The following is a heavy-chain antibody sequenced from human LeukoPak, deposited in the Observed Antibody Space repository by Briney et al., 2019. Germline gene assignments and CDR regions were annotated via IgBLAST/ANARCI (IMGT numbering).Heavy chain of an antibody. CDR3: AKGKDYDFWSALFDY. V-gene: IGHV3-30*18. D-gene: IGHD3-3*01. CDR2: ISYDGSNK. CDR1: GFTFSSYG. Sequence: GGSLRLSCAASGFTFSSYGMHWVRQAPGKGLEWVAVISYDGSNKYYADSVKGRFTISRDNSKNTLYLQMNSPRAEDTAVYYCAKGKDYDFWSALFDYWGQGTLVTVSS. J-gene: IGHJ4*02.